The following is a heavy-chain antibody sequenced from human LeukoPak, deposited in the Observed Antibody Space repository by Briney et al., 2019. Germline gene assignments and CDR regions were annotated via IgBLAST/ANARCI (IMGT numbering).Heavy chain of an antibody. Sequence: PGGSLRLSCAASGFTFSDYYMSWIRQAPGKGLEWVSYISSSSSYTNYADSVKGRFTISRDNAKNSLYLQMNSLRAEDTAVYYCARGDGSGSYYMSLNYYYYGMDVWGKGTTATVSS. J-gene: IGHJ6*04. CDR2: ISSSSSYT. D-gene: IGHD3-10*01. CDR1: GFTFSDYY. V-gene: IGHV3-11*06. CDR3: ARGDGSGSYYMSLNYYYYGMDV.